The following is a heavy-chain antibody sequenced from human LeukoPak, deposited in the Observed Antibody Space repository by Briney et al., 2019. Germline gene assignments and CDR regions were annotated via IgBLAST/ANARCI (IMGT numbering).Heavy chain of an antibody. CDR3: ARDEGSSENWNYAQY. V-gene: IGHV3-7*01. CDR2: IKQDGSEK. D-gene: IGHD1-7*01. Sequence: GSLRLSCAASGFTFSSYWMSWVRQAPGKGLEWVANIKQDGSEKYYVDSVKGRFTISRDNAKNSLYLQMNSLRAEDTAVYYCARDEGSSENWNYAQYWGQGTLVTVSS. J-gene: IGHJ4*02. CDR1: GFTFSSYW.